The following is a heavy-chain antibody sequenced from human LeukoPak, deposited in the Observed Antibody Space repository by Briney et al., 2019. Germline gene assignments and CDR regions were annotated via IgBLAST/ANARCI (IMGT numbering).Heavy chain of an antibody. Sequence: GGSLRLSCAASGFTFSSYAMSWVRQAPGKGLEWVSAISGSGDSTYYGDSVKGRFTISRDNSKNTLYLQMNSLRAEYTAVYYCAKTRPLDSSSWSHGDYWGQGTLVTVSS. D-gene: IGHD6-13*01. CDR1: GFTFSSYA. J-gene: IGHJ4*02. CDR2: ISGSGDST. CDR3: AKTRPLDSSSWSHGDY. V-gene: IGHV3-23*01.